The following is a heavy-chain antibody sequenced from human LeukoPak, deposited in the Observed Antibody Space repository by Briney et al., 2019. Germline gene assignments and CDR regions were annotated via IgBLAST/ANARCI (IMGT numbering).Heavy chain of an antibody. CDR2: INPNSGGT. CDR3: AREGVDWNHSVYYFDY. Sequence: ASVKVSCKASGYTFTGYYMHWVRRAPGQGLEWMGWINPNSGGTNYAQKFQGRVTMTRGTSISTAYMELSRLRSDDTAVYYCAREGVDWNHSVYYFDYWGQGTLVTVSS. V-gene: IGHV1-2*02. CDR1: GYTFTGYY. D-gene: IGHD1-1*01. J-gene: IGHJ4*02.